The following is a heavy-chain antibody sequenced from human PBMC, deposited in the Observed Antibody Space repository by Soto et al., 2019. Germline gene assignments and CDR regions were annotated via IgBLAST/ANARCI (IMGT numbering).Heavy chain of an antibody. CDR3: ARDPSSSGWYSWFDP. J-gene: IGHJ5*02. CDR2: IIPIFGTA. V-gene: IGHV1-69*13. CDR1: GGTFSSYA. D-gene: IGHD6-19*01. Sequence: SVKVSCKASGGTFSSYAISWVRQAPGQGLEWMGGIIPIFGTANYAQKFQGGVTITADESTSTAYMELSSLRSEDTAVYYCARDPSSSGWYSWFDPWGQGTLVTVSS.